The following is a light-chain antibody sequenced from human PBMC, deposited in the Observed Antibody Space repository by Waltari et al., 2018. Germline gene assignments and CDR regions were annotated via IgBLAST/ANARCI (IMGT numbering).Light chain of an antibody. CDR1: QSIASRH. CDR3: QEYGNPPRT. CDR2: DAS. V-gene: IGKV3-20*01. Sequence: ETVLTQSPGTLSLSPGERATLSCRASQSIASRHLALYQQKAGQAPRLLIYDASSRATGIPDRFSGSGSGTDFTFTITSLEPEDFAVYYCQEYGNPPRTFGQGTDLEIK. J-gene: IGKJ1*01.